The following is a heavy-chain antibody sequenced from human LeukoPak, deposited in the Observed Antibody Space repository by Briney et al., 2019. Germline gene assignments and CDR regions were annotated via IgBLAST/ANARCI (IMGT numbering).Heavy chain of an antibody. J-gene: IGHJ5*02. V-gene: IGHV4-34*01. D-gene: IGHD3-10*01. CDR3: ARGLTLYYYGSGTRRNWFDP. CDR1: GGSFSGYY. CDR2: INHSGST. Sequence: PSETLSLTCVVYGGSFSGYYWSWIRQPPGKGLEWIGEINHSGSTNYNPSLKSRVTISVDTSKNQFSLKLSSATAADTAVYYCARGLTLYYYGSGTRRNWFDPWGQGTLVTVSS.